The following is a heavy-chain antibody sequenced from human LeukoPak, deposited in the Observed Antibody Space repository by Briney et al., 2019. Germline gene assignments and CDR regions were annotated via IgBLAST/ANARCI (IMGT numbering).Heavy chain of an antibody. V-gene: IGHV4-39*07. CDR1: GGSISSSSYY. D-gene: IGHD3-10*01. J-gene: IGHJ4*02. CDR3: ARAGQPPYYFDY. CDR2: IYYSGST. Sequence: PSETLSLTCTVSGGSISSSSYYWGWIRQPPGKGLEWIGTIYYSGSTYYNPSLKSRVTISVDTSKNQFSLKLGSVTAADTAVYYCARAGQPPYYFDYWGQGTLVTVSS.